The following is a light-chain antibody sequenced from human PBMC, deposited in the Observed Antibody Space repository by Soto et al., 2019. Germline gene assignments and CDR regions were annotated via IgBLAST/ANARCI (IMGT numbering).Light chain of an antibody. V-gene: IGLV2-14*03. CDR1: SSDVGGYNY. CDR2: DVS. J-gene: IGLJ2*01. CDR3: SSYTSSSALV. Sequence: QSVLTQPASVSGSPGQSITISCTGTSSDVGGYNYVSWYQHHPGKAPKLMIYDVSNRPSGVSNRFSGSKSGNTASLTISGLQAEDEADYYFSSYTSSSALVFGGGTQLTVL.